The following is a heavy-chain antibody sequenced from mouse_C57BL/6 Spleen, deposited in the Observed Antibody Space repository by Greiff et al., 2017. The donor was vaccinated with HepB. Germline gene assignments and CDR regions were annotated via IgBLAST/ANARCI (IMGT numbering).Heavy chain of an antibody. D-gene: IGHD2-2*01. Sequence: VQLQQPGPELVRPGSSVKLSCKASGYTFTSYWMHWVKQRPIQGLEWIGNIDPSDSETHYNQKFKDKATLTVDKSSSTAYMQLSSLTSEDSAVYYCARGYDYWYFDVWGTGTTVTVSS. J-gene: IGHJ1*03. V-gene: IGHV1-52*01. CDR2: IDPSDSET. CDR3: ARGYDYWYFDV. CDR1: GYTFTSYW.